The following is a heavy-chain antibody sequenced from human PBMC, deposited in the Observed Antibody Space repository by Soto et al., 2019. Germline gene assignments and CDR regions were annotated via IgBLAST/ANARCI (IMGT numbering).Heavy chain of an antibody. CDR3: AKEGGLSGSYYISSSYYFDY. CDR1: GFTFSSYG. CDR2: ISYDGSNT. J-gene: IGHJ4*02. V-gene: IGHV3-30*18. D-gene: IGHD1-26*01. Sequence: GGSLRLSCAASGFTFSSYGIHWVRQAPGKGLEWVAIISYDGSNTYYADSVKGRFTISRDNSKNTLYLQMNSLRAEDTSVYYCAKEGGLSGSYYISSSYYFDYWGQGTLVTVSS.